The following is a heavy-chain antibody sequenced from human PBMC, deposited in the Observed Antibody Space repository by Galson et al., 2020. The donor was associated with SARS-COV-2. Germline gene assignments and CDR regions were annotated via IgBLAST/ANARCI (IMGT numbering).Heavy chain of an antibody. D-gene: IGHD3-22*01. V-gene: IGHV3-66*02. CDR3: ARDPDNNGYLGVFDI. CDR1: GFTVSNNY. CDR2: IYRAGST. Sequence: GGSLRLSCAASGFTVSNNYMSWVRQVPGKGLEWVSVIYRAGSTFYADSVKGRFTISRDNSKNTLFLQMNRLRPEDTAVYYCARDPDNNGYLGVFDIWGQGTMVTVSS. J-gene: IGHJ3*02.